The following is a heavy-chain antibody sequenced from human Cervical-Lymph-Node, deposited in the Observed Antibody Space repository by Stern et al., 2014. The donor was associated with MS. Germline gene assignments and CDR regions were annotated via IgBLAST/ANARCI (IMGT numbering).Heavy chain of an antibody. CDR3: ATTTSRSSWYDSQY. CDR1: GYRFSSYW. CDR2: IYPDGSDI. D-gene: IGHD3-16*01. J-gene: IGHJ4*02. V-gene: IGHV5-51*03. Sequence: EVHLVESGAEIKKAGESLKISCKVSGYRFSSYWIGWVRQMPGKGLEWMGIIYPDGSDIRYSPSFKGHVSFSVDKSISTAYLQWSSLKASDTAMYYCATTTSRSSWYDSQYWGQGTQVTVSS.